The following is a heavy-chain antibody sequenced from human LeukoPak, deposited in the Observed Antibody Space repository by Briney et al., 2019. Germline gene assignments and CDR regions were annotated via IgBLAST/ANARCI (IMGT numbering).Heavy chain of an antibody. V-gene: IGHV4-34*01. J-gene: IGHJ4*02. CDR1: GGSFTGYH. CDR3: ARDPTTVVTVPYYFDF. D-gene: IGHD4-23*01. CDR2: INHRGHP. Sequence: SETLSLTCAVYGGSFTGYHWNWIRQSPQRGLEWIGEINHRGHPHYNPSLESRLTISVDTSKNQFSLTLKSVTAADTAVYYCARDPTTVVTVPYYFDFWGQATPVTVSS.